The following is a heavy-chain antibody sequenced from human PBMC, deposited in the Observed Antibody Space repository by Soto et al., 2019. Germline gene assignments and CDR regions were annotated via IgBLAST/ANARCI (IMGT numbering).Heavy chain of an antibody. Sequence: LLESGGGLVQPGGSLRVSCVASGLSFPNYAMNWVRQAPGRGLEWVSGIGGSGAYTYYADSVKGRFTISRDNSKNTVYLQMNSLRGEDTAVYYCAKGSSSTQFLNYYFYHMDVWGKWTTVSVSS. CDR1: GLSFPNYA. CDR2: IGGSGAYT. V-gene: IGHV3-23*01. J-gene: IGHJ6*03. D-gene: IGHD2-2*01. CDR3: AKGSSSTQFLNYYFYHMDV.